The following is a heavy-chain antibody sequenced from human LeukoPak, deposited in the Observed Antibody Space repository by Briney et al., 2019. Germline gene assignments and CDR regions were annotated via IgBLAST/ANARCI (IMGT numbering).Heavy chain of an antibody. CDR1: GFTFSNYN. V-gene: IGHV3-48*04. CDR2: ISSSSRTI. D-gene: IGHD3-22*01. CDR3: ARDPYDSSGYRTYYFDY. J-gene: IGHJ4*02. Sequence: GGSLRLSCAASGFTFSNYNMNWVRQAPGKGLEWVSYISSSSRTIYYADSVKGRFTISRDNAKNSLYLQMNSLRAEDTALYYCARDPYDSSGYRTYYFDYWGQGTLVTVSS.